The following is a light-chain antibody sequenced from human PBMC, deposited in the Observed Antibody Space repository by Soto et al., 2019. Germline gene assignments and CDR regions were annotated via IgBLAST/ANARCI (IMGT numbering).Light chain of an antibody. CDR3: QQSYRTPT. CDR1: QSTSGT. CDR2: GAS. Sequence: IPIPHPPATLPASVGDRVTIISRASQSTSGTLTWYQQKPGKAPKLLIYGASTLQSGVPSRFRGSGSGTDYTLTISSLQPEDFATYYCQQSYRTPTFGQGTRLEI. V-gene: IGKV1-39*01. J-gene: IGKJ5*01.